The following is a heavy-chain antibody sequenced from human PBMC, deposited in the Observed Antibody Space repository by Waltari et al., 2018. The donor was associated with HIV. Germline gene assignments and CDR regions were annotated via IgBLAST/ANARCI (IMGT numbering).Heavy chain of an antibody. CDR1: GFTFRASA. Sequence: EVQLVESGGGLVQPGGSLRVSCAASGFTFRASAIHWVRQASGKGLEWVGRIRSRGNRYATAYGASVKGRFTVSRDDSKNTAYLQMNNLKTEDTAVYYCTRALAYWGQGTLVTVSP. V-gene: IGHV3-73*02. CDR3: TRALAY. J-gene: IGHJ4*02. CDR2: IRSRGNRYAT. D-gene: IGHD3-16*01.